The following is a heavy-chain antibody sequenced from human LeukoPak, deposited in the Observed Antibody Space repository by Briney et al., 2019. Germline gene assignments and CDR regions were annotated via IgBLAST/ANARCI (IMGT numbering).Heavy chain of an antibody. V-gene: IGHV1-46*01. CDR1: GYTFTGYY. CDR3: ARGYCGGDCQTRDAFDV. J-gene: IGHJ3*01. CDR2: INPSGGGT. Sequence: ASVKVSCKASGYTFTGYYMHWVRQAPGQGLEWMGIINPSGGGTRYAQNFQGRVTMTRDMSTSTVYMALSSLRSEDTAVYYCARGYCGGDCQTRDAFDVWGQGTMVTVSS. D-gene: IGHD2-21*02.